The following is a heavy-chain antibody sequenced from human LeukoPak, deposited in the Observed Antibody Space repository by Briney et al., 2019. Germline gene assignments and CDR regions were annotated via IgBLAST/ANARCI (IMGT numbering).Heavy chain of an antibody. Sequence: SETLSLTCTVSGGSISSGGYYWSWIRQHPGKGLEWIGYIYYSGSTYYNPSLKSRVTISVDTSKNQFSLKLSSGTAADTAVYYCARTSWQQLVQGFDYWGQGTLVTVSS. CDR2: IYYSGST. D-gene: IGHD6-13*01. J-gene: IGHJ4*02. CDR3: ARTSWQQLVQGFDY. CDR1: GGSISSGGYY. V-gene: IGHV4-31*03.